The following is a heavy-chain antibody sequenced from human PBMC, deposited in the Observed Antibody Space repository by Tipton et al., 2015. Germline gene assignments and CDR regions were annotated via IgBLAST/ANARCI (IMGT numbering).Heavy chain of an antibody. Sequence: SLRLSCAASGFTFRSYWMSWVRQAPGKGLEWVGFIRSKAYGGTTEYAASVKGRFTISRDDSKSIAYLQMNSLKTEDTAVYYCTRVLHSWVTTIGYWGQGTLVAVSS. J-gene: IGHJ4*02. D-gene: IGHD4-17*01. CDR3: TRVLHSWVTTIGY. V-gene: IGHV3-49*04. CDR2: IRSKAYGGTT. CDR1: GFTFRSYW.